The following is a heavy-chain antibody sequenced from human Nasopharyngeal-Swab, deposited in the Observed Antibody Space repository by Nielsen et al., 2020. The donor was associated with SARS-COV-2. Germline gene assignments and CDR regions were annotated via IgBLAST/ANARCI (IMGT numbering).Heavy chain of an antibody. CDR2: ISGDGGST. V-gene: IGHV3-43*02. Sequence: GESLKISCAASGFTFDDYAMHWVRQAPGKGLEWVSLISGDGGSTYYADSVKGRFTISRDNAKNSLYLQMNSLRAEDTAVYYCARVSEVGYILRFDYWGQGTLVTVSS. D-gene: IGHD3-22*01. J-gene: IGHJ4*02. CDR1: GFTFDDYA. CDR3: ARVSEVGYILRFDY.